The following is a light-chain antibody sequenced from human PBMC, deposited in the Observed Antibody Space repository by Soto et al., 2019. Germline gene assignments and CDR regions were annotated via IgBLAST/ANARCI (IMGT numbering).Light chain of an antibody. CDR1: SSDIGGYDY. V-gene: IGLV2-11*01. Sequence: QSALTQPRSVSGSPGQSVTISCTGTSSDIGGYDYVSWYQQHPGKAPKLIIYDVSKWPSGVPDRFSGSKSGNTASLTISGLQAEDEADYYCCSYTGSNPLFVFGTGTKLTVL. J-gene: IGLJ1*01. CDR2: DVS. CDR3: CSYTGSNPLFV.